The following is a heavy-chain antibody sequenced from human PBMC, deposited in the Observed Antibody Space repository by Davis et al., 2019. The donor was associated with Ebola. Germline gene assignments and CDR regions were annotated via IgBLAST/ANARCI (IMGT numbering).Heavy chain of an antibody. D-gene: IGHD3-3*01. CDR1: GFPFGTYA. J-gene: IGHJ4*02. V-gene: IGHV3-23*01. Sequence: GASPNFSCTSSGFPFGTYAMSWVRQAPRKGLEWVSTISGSGGSGSGGRTYYADSVKGRFTSSRDNSKNTLYLQMNSLRAEDTAVYYCAKVGEYYDFWSGYSPCDYWGQGTLVTVSS. CDR3: AKVGEYYDFWSGYSPCDY. CDR2: ISGSGGSGSGGRT.